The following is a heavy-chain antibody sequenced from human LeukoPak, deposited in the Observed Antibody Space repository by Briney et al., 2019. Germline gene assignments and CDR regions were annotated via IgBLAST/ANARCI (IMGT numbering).Heavy chain of an antibody. V-gene: IGHV4-59*12. D-gene: IGHD6-13*01. CDR2: IYYIGST. Sequence: NPSETLSLTCTVSGGSISGYYWSWIRQPPGKGLEWIGYIYYIGSTNYNPSLKSRVTISVDTSKNQFSLRLSSVTAADTAVYYCARDHSSWSGGWLDPWGQGTLVTVSS. CDR3: ARDHSSWSGGWLDP. J-gene: IGHJ5*02. CDR1: GGSISGYY.